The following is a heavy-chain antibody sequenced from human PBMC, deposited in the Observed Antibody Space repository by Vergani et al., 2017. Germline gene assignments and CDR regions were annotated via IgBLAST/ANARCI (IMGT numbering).Heavy chain of an antibody. V-gene: IGHV3-23*04. Sequence: VQLVESGGGVVQPGRSLRLSCAASGFTFSNYAMSWVRQAPWKGLEWVSTISADGNHIYYTDSVKGRFTISRDNSKNTLSLQMNSLRPEDTAVYYCATQRTGSYYFNYWGQGTLVTVSS. CDR2: ISADGNHI. CDR1: GFTFSNYA. CDR3: ATQRTGSYYFNY. D-gene: IGHD1-1*01. J-gene: IGHJ4*02.